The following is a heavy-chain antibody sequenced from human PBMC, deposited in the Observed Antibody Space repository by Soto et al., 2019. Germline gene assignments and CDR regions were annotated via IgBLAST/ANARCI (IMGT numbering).Heavy chain of an antibody. Sequence: QVQLVQSGAEVKKPGASVKVSCKASGYTFIGHYLHWVRQAPGQGLEWLGWTNPSSGATNFAQKFQGRVTMPRDTSISTAYLELRRLRSDDTAIYYCAREAGTTGNYYFGMDVWGQGTTVTVSS. CDR1: GYTFIGHY. V-gene: IGHV1-2*02. J-gene: IGHJ6*02. CDR3: AREAGTTGNYYFGMDV. D-gene: IGHD1-7*01. CDR2: TNPSSGAT.